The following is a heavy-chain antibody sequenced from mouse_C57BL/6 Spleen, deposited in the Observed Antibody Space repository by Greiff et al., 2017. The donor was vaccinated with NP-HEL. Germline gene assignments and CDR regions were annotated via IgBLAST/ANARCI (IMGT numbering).Heavy chain of an antibody. J-gene: IGHJ4*01. CDR1: GFTFSSYG. V-gene: IGHV5-6*01. Sequence: EVKVVESGGDLVKPGGSLKLSCAASGFTFSSYGMSWVRQTPDKRLEWVATISSGGSYTYYPDSVKGRFTISRDNAKNTLYLQMSSLKSEDTAMYYCARVITTVDHYAMDYWGQGTSVTVSS. D-gene: IGHD1-1*01. CDR2: ISSGGSYT. CDR3: ARVITTVDHYAMDY.